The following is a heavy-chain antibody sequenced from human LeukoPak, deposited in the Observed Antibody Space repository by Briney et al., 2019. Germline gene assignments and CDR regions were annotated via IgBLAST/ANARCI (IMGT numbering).Heavy chain of an antibody. CDR1: GYTFTGYY. CDR2: INPNSGGT. CDR3: ARDPLRTTQGLLGFDP. Sequence: GASVKVSCKASGYTFTGYYMHWVRQAPGQGLEWMGWINPNSGGTNYAQKFQGRVTMTRDTSISTAYMELSRLRSDDTAVYYCARDPLRTTQGLLGFDPWGQGTLVTASS. V-gene: IGHV1-2*02. D-gene: IGHD1-1*01. J-gene: IGHJ5*02.